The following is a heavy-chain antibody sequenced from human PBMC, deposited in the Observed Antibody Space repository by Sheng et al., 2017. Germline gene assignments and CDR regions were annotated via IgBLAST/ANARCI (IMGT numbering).Heavy chain of an antibody. CDR3: ARQHFDYDYMDV. CDR2: MYYSGST. J-gene: IGHJ6*03. V-gene: IGHV4-39*01. CDR1: GGSISSSSYY. Sequence: QLQLQESGPGLVKPSETLSLTCTVFGGSISSSSYYWGWIRQPPGKGLEWVGSMYYSGSTYYNPSLKSRVTISVDTSKNQFSLKLSSVTAADTAVYYCARQHFDYDYMDVWGQRGPRSPSP.